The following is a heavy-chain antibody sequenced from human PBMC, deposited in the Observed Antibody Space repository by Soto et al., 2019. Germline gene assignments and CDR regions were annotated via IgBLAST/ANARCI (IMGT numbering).Heavy chain of an antibody. Sequence: EVQLLESGGGLVQPGGSLRLFCAASRFTFRNFAMSWVRQAPGKGLEWVSGISRSGDDTFYADSVKGRFTIFRDNSKNTLYLQMNSRRAEATAIYCCGKDIYNFDWLLFDYWGQGTMVTVSS. CDR1: RFTFRNFA. CDR3: GKDIYNFDWLLFDY. V-gene: IGHV3-23*01. J-gene: IGHJ4*02. D-gene: IGHD3-9*01. CDR2: ISRSGDDT.